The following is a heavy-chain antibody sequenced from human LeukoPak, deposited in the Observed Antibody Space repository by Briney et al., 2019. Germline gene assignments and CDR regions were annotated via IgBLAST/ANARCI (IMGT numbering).Heavy chain of an antibody. CDR1: GGSLSGYY. J-gene: IGHJ5*02. Sequence: SETLSLTCAVYGGSLSGYYWSWIRQPPGKGLEWIGEINHSGSTNYNPSLKSRVTISVDPSKNQFSLKLSSVTAADTAVYYCARGIGSKLGYCSSTSCYVWFDPWGQGTLVTVSS. CDR3: ARGIGSKLGYCSSTSCYVWFDP. D-gene: IGHD2-2*01. V-gene: IGHV4-34*01. CDR2: INHSGST.